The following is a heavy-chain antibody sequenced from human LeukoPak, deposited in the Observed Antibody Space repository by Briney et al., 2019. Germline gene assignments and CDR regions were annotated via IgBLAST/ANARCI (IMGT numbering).Heavy chain of an antibody. J-gene: IGHJ6*03. CDR1: GFTFSSYA. CDR3: AKGSRDFWSGYYPPGDYYYYYMDV. CDR2: ISGSGGST. V-gene: IGHV3-23*01. Sequence: GGSLRLSCAASGFTFSSYAMSWVRQAPGKGLEWVSAISGSGGSTYYAVSVKGRFTISRYKSKNTLYLQMNSLRAEDTAVYYCAKGSRDFWSGYYPPGDYYYYYMDVWGKGTTVTVSS. D-gene: IGHD3-3*01.